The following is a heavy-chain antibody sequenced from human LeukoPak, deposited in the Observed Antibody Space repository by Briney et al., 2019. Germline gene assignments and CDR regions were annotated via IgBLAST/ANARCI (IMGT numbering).Heavy chain of an antibody. CDR2: ISGSGGST. Sequence: GGSLRLSCAASGFTFSSYAMSWVRQAPGKGLGWVSAISGSGGSTYYADSVKGRFTISRDNSKNTLYLQMNSLRAEDTAVYYCAKAPSGYSGYYYYYMDVWGKGTTVTVSS. CDR3: AKAPSGYSGYYYYYMDV. J-gene: IGHJ6*03. V-gene: IGHV3-23*01. D-gene: IGHD5-18*01. CDR1: GFTFSSYA.